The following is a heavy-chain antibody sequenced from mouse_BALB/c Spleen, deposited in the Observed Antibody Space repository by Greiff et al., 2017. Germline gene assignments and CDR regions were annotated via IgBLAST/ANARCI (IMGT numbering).Heavy chain of an antibody. J-gene: IGHJ3*01. CDR1: GYTFTDYA. D-gene: IGHD2-4*01. CDR3: ASGDYDDWCAY. CDR2: ISTYYGNT. Sequence: QVQLKESGPELVRPGVSVKISCKGSGYTFTDYAMHWVKQSHAKSLEWIGVISTYYGNTNYNQKFKGKATMTVDKSSSTAYMELARLTSEDSAIYYCASGDYDDWCAYWGQGTLVTVSA. V-gene: IGHV1-67*01.